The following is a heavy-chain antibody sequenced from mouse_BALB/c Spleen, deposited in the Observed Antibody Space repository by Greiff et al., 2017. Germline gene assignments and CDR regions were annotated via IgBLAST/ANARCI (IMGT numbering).Heavy chain of an antibody. CDR1: GFTFSSYA. V-gene: IGHV5-6-5*01. CDR2: ISSGGST. J-gene: IGHJ2*01. Sequence: EVKLVESGGGLVKPGGSLKLSCAASGFTFSSYAMSWVRQTPEKRLEWVASISSGGSTYYPDSVKGRFTISRDNARNILYLKMSSLRSEDTAMYYCARGGGNYLYYFDYWGQGTTLTVSS. CDR3: ARGGGNYLYYFDY. D-gene: IGHD2-1*01.